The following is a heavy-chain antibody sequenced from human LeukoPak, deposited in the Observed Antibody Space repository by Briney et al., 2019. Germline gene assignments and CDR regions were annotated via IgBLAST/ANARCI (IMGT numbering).Heavy chain of an antibody. J-gene: IGHJ3*02. CDR1: GFTFSVAA. D-gene: IGHD3-16*01. CDR3: ARDFPLGDYLWGTYENDAFDI. V-gene: IGHV3-23*01. CDR2: IGASGEST. Sequence: PGGSLRLSCAASGFTFSVAAMTWVRQAPGKGLEWVSLIGASGESTYYADSVKGRFTISRDNSKNTLYLQMNSLRPEDTAVYYCARDFPLGDYLWGTYENDAFDIWGQGTMVTVSS.